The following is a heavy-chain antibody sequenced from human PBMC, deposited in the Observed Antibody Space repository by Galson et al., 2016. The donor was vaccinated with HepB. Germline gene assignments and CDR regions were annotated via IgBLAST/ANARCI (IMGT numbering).Heavy chain of an antibody. Sequence: SVKVSCKASGGTFSSFAISWVRQAPGHGPEWMGGIIPMFGTPNYAQNFQGRVTITADESTSTAYMELSSLTSEDTAVYYWARDLWDGYSPWALGYWGQGSLVTVSS. D-gene: IGHD5-24*01. CDR3: ARDLWDGYSPWALGY. CDR1: GGTFSSFA. J-gene: IGHJ4*02. V-gene: IGHV1-69*13. CDR2: IIPMFGTP.